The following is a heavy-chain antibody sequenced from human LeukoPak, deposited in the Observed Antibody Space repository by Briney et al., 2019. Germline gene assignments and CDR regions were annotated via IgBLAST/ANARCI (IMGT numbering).Heavy chain of an antibody. CDR2: ISSNGGST. CDR3: VKDDGWVQYAN. J-gene: IGHJ4*02. CDR1: GFTFSSYA. D-gene: IGHD5-24*01. V-gene: IGHV3-64*01. Sequence: GGSLRLSCAAPGFTFSSYAMHWVRQAPGKGREYVSAISSNGGSTYYANSVKGRFIISRDNSKNTVYLQMNSLSAEDAAVYYCVKDDGWVQYANWGQGTLVTVSS.